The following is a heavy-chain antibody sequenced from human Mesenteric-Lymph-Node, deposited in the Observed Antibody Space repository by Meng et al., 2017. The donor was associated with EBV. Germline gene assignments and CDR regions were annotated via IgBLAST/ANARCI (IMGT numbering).Heavy chain of an antibody. J-gene: IGHJ5*02. CDR1: GESLTGYS. V-gene: IGHV4-34*01. D-gene: IGHD3-10*01. CDR2: VSHRGST. CDR3: ARLKPYYYDSQSPRGWFDP. Sequence: QVQLQQWGAGLLKPSATLSLTCTVSGESLTGYSWNWIRQSPGMGLEWIGEVSHRGSTNYSPSLQSRVTISVDTSKNQFSLKVTSVTAADTAVYYCARLKPYYYDSQSPRGWFDPWGQGTLVTVSS.